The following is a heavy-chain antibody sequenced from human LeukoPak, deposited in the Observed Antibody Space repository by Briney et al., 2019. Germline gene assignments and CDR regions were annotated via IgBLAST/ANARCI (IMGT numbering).Heavy chain of an antibody. V-gene: IGHV3-30*11. J-gene: IGHJ4*02. Sequence: GGSLRLSCAASGFTFSSYAMHWVRQAPGKGLEWVAVISYDGSNKYHADSVKGRFTISRDNSKNTLYLQMNSLRTEDTAIYYCARDRREATYYYDSPFHWGQGTLVTVSS. CDR3: ARDRREATYYYDSPFH. CDR2: ISYDGSNK. D-gene: IGHD3-22*01. CDR1: GFTFSSYA.